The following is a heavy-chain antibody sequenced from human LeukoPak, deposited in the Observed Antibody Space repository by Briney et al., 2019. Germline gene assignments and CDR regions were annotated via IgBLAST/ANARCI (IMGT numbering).Heavy chain of an antibody. CDR3: ARTGRGYDFWSGSYYYMDV. CDR1: GFTFSSYE. J-gene: IGHJ6*03. Sequence: GGSLRLSWAASGFTFSSYEMNWVRQAPGKGLEWISYISNSGSTIYYADSVKGRFTISRDDAKNSLYLQMNSLRAEDTAVYYCARTGRGYDFWSGSYYYMDVWGKGTTVTVSS. D-gene: IGHD3-3*01. V-gene: IGHV3-48*03. CDR2: ISNSGSTI.